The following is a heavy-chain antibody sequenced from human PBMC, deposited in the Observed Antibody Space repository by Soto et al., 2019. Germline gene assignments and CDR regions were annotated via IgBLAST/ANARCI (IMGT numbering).Heavy chain of an antibody. V-gene: IGHV1-2*02. CDR3: ARAPSGYSSSWYGY. D-gene: IGHD6-13*01. CDR2: INPNSGGT. J-gene: IGHJ4*02. CDR1: GYTFTRYY. Sequence: QVQVVQSGAEVKKPGASVKVSCKASGYTFTRYYMHCVRQAPGQGLEWMGWINPNSGGTNYAQKFQGGVTMTRDTTISTAYMELSRLRSDDTAVYYCARAPSGYSSSWYGYWGQGTLVTVSS.